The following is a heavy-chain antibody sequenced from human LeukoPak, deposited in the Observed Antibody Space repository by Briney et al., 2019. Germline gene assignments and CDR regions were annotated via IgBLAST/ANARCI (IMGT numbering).Heavy chain of an antibody. J-gene: IGHJ4*02. Sequence: GGSLRLSCAASGFTFSSYAMSWVRQAPGKGLEWVSAISGSGDSTYYGDSVKGRFTISRDNAKNSLYLQMNSLRAEDTAVYYCARDSYCSSTSCYAGPVDYWGQGTLVTVSS. CDR2: ISGSGDST. V-gene: IGHV3-23*01. D-gene: IGHD2-2*01. CDR3: ARDSYCSSTSCYAGPVDY. CDR1: GFTFSSYA.